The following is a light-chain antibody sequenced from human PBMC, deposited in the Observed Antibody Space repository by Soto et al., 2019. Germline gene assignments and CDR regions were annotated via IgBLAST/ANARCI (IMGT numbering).Light chain of an antibody. CDR3: QQYGSSPRT. CDR2: GAS. V-gene: IGKV3-20*01. J-gene: IGKJ1*01. Sequence: EIVLTQSPGTLSLSPGERTTLSCRASQSVSSSYLAWYQQKPCQAPRLLIYGASNRATGIPDRFSGSGSGTDFTRTISRLEPEDFEVYYCQQYGSSPRTFCQGTKVEIK. CDR1: QSVSSSY.